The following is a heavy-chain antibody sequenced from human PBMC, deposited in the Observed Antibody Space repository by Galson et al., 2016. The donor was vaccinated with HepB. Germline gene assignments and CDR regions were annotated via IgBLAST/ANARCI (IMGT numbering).Heavy chain of an antibody. Sequence: SVKVSCKASGGTFSNYAISWVRQAPGQGLEWMGGTTPFFDTTNYAQEFQGRVTITTDESTSTAYMERSILRSEDTAIYYCARDRIHESGYVWGNYPSSFDYWGQGTLVTVSS. CDR1: GGTFSNYA. D-gene: IGHD3-16*02. V-gene: IGHV1-69*05. CDR2: TTPFFDTT. J-gene: IGHJ4*02. CDR3: ARDRIHESGYVWGNYPSSFDY.